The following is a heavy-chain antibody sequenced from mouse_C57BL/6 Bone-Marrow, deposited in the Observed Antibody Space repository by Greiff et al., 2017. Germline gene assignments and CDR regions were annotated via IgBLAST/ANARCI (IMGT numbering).Heavy chain of an antibody. CDR2: GQGLEWIG. Sequence: VQLQQSGPELARPWASVKISCQAFYTFSRRVHFAIRDTNYWMQWVKQRPGQGLEWIGAIYPGNGDTSYNQKFKGKATLTADKSSSTAYLQLSIRTSAYSAVYYCAFYYSNYAYAMDYWGQGTSVTVSS. CDR3: SAYSAVYYCAFYYSNYAYAMDY. V-gene: IGHV1-87*01. D-gene: IGHD2-5*01. CDR1: YTFSRRVH. J-gene: IGHJ4*01.